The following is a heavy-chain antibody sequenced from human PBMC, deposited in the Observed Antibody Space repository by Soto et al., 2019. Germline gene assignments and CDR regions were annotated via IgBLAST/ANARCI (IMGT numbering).Heavy chain of an antibody. D-gene: IGHD6-13*01. CDR1: GGSMSEYF. V-gene: IGHV4-59*12. J-gene: IGHJ4*02. CDR3: AGDRIAAAGTPY. CDR2: IYYVGST. Sequence: PSETLSLTWSVSGGSMSEYFWSWIRQSPGKGLEWIGYIYYVGSTDYNPSLKSRVTISVNKSKNLFSLKLSSVTAADTAVYYCAGDRIAAAGTPYWGQGTLVTVSS.